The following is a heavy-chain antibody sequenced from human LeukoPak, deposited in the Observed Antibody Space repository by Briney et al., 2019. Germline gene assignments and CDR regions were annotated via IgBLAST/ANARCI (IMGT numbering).Heavy chain of an antibody. CDR2: INHSGST. V-gene: IGHV4-34*01. J-gene: IGHJ4*02. CDR3: ARADSNWGSVFDY. CDR1: GGSFSGYY. D-gene: IGHD7-27*01. Sequence: PSETLSLTCAVYGGSFSGYYWSWIRQPPGKGLEWIGEINHSGSTNYNPSLKSRVTISVDTSKNQFSLKLSSVTAADTAVYYCARADSNWGSVFDYWGQGTLVTVSS.